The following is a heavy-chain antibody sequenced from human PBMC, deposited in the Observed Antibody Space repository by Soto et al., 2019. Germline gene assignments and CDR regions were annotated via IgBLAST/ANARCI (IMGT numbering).Heavy chain of an antibody. V-gene: IGHV4-61*01. D-gene: IGHD3-10*01. CDR2: IYYSGSA. CDR1: GDSVTSVSDY. Sequence: PSETLSLTCTVSGDSVTSVSDYWSWIRQPPGKGLEWIGYIYYSGSADYNPSLGSRVTISIDTSKNQFSLKLTSVTAADTDVYYCARGVGFGYYYYHMDLWGQGTTVTVSS. J-gene: IGHJ6*02. CDR3: ARGVGFGYYYYHMDL.